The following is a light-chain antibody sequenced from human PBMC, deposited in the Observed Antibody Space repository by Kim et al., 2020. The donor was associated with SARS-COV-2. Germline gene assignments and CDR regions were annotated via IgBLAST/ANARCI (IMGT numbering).Light chain of an antibody. CDR1: QSVSSY. J-gene: IGKJ4*01. CDR3: QQRGNWPLT. CDR2: GAS. V-gene: IGKV3-11*01. Sequence: EMVLTQSPVTLFLSPGERATLSCTASQSVSSYLAWYQQRPGQAPRLLIYGASNRATGIPARFSGSGSGTDFTLTISSLGPEDFAVYYCQQRGNWPLTFGGGTKVDIK.